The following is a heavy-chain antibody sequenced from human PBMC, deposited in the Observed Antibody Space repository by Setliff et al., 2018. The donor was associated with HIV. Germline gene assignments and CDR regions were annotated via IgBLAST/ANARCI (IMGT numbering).Heavy chain of an antibody. D-gene: IGHD3-3*01. CDR1: GASDISYIW. Sequence: PSETLSLTCAVSGASDISYIWWSWIRQPPGKGLEWIGEINHSGSTNYNPSLKSRVTISVDTSKNQFSLKLSSATAADTAVYYCARRLQFLEFLHGVGGLDVWGQGTTVTVSS. CDR2: INHSGST. J-gene: IGHJ6*02. V-gene: IGHV4-4*02. CDR3: ARRLQFLEFLHGVGGLDV.